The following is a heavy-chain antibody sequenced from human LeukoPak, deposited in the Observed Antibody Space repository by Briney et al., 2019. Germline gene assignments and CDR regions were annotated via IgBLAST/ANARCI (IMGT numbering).Heavy chain of an antibody. Sequence: GGSLRLSCAASGFTFSSYAMSWVRQAPGKGLEWVSAISGSGGSTYYADSVKGRFTISRGNSKNTLYLQMNSLRAEDTAVYYCVRDRQYDGSGDWGQGTMVTVSS. CDR3: VRDRQYDGSGD. J-gene: IGHJ3*01. D-gene: IGHD3-10*01. V-gene: IGHV3-23*01. CDR2: ISGSGGST. CDR1: GFTFSSYA.